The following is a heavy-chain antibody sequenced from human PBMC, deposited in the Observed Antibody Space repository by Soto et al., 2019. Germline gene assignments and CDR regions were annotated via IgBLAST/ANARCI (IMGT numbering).Heavy chain of an antibody. Sequence: GASVKVSCKASGYTFTGYYMHWVRQAPGQGLEWMGWINPNSGGTNYAQKFQGRVTMTRDTSISTAYMELSRLRSDDTAVYYCARATTPVHDFWSGYFPWFDPWGQGTLVTVSS. CDR1: GYTFTGYY. CDR2: INPNSGGT. D-gene: IGHD3-3*01. J-gene: IGHJ5*02. CDR3: ARATTPVHDFWSGYFPWFDP. V-gene: IGHV1-2*02.